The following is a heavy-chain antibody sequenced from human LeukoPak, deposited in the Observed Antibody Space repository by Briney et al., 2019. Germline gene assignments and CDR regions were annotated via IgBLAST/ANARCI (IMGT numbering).Heavy chain of an antibody. CDR2: ISWNSDNI. CDR3: ARVDYGDYEYYFDY. J-gene: IGHJ4*02. CDR1: GFTFTDYA. D-gene: IGHD4-17*01. V-gene: IGHV3-9*01. Sequence: GGSLRLSCEASGFTFTDYAMHWVRQSPGKGLEWVAMISWNSDNIEYGASVKGRFTISRDNAKNSLYLQMNSLRAEDTAVYYCARVDYGDYEYYFDYWGQGTLVTVSS.